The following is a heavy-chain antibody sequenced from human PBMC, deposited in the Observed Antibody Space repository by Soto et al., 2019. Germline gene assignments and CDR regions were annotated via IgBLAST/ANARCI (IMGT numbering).Heavy chain of an antibody. V-gene: IGHV5-10-1*01. CDR1: GFSFTTYW. CDR3: ARRLGDSVYYYYGMDV. Sequence: PGESLKISCKGSGFSFTTYWISWVRQMPGKGLEWMGNIDPTDSYTNYSPSFQGHVTISADKSISTAYLQWSSLKASDTAMYYCARRLGDSVYYYYGMDVWGQGTTVTVSS. J-gene: IGHJ6*02. CDR2: IDPTDSYT. D-gene: IGHD2-21*02.